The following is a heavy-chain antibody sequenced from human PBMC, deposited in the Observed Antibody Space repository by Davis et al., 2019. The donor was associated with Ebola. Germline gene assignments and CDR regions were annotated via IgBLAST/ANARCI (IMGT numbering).Heavy chain of an antibody. D-gene: IGHD3-10*01. CDR1: GGTFSSYA. V-gene: IGHV1-69*06. Sequence: AASVKVSCKASGGTFSSYAISWVRQAPGQGLEWMGGIIPIFGTANYAQKFQGRVTITADKSTSTAYMELSSLRSEDTAVYYCAPHYYGSGSYGMDVWGQGTTVTVSS. CDR2: IIPIFGTA. CDR3: APHYYGSGSYGMDV. J-gene: IGHJ6*02.